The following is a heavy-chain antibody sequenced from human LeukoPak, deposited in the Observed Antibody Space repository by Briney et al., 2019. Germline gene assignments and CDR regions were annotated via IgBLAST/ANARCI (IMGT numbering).Heavy chain of an antibody. J-gene: IGHJ4*02. CDR3: AREDVVPAATFDY. CDR2: INPSGGST. V-gene: IGHV1-46*01. Sequence: GASVEVSCMASGYTFTSYYMHWVRQAPGQGLEWMGIINPSGGSTSYAQKFQGRVTMTRDTSTSTVYMELSSLRSEDTAVYYCAREDVVPAATFDYWGQGTLVTVSS. CDR1: GYTFTSYY. D-gene: IGHD2-2*01.